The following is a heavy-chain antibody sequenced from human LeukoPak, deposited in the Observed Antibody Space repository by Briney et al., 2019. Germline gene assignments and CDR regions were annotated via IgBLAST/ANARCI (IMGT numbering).Heavy chain of an antibody. Sequence: KPGGSLRLSCAASGFTFSSYSMNWVRQAPGKGLEWVSSISSSSSYIYYADSVKGRFTISRDNAKNSLYMQMNSLRAEDTAVYYCARHSGRSVSDAFDIWGQGTMVTVS. CDR2: ISSSSSYI. CDR3: ARHSGRSVSDAFDI. D-gene: IGHD5-12*01. V-gene: IGHV3-21*01. J-gene: IGHJ3*02. CDR1: GFTFSSYS.